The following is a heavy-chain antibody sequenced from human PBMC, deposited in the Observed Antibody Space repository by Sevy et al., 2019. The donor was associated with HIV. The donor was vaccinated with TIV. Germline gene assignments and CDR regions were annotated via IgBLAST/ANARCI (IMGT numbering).Heavy chain of an antibody. Sequence: GGSLRLSCAASGFTFSNAWMSWVRQAPGKGLEWVGRIKSKTDGGTTDYAAPVKGRFTISRDDSKNTLYLQMNSLKTEDTAVYYCTTDLVSSGYYRKTKYWGQGTLVTVSS. J-gene: IGHJ4*02. V-gene: IGHV3-15*01. D-gene: IGHD3-22*01. CDR1: GFTFSNAW. CDR3: TTDLVSSGYYRKTKY. CDR2: IKSKTDGGTT.